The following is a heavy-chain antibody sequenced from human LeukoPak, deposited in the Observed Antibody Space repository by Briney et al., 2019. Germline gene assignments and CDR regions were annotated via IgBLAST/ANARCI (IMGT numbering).Heavy chain of an antibody. CDR2: INPDGDGM. CDR3: AAWTDRGYSY. J-gene: IGHJ4*02. CDR1: GFTFSRSW. V-gene: IGHV3-7*01. Sequence: GGSLRLSCTASGFTFSRSWMNWIRQGPGKGLGWVANINPDGDGMRFVDSVKGRFTMSRDNAQSSLHLQMNSLRVEDTAFYYCAAWTDRGYSYWGQGVLVTVSS. D-gene: IGHD5-12*01.